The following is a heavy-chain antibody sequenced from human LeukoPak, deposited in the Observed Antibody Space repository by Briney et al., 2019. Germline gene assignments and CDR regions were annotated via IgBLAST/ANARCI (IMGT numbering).Heavy chain of an antibody. CDR2: INAGNGNT. V-gene: IGHV1-3*01. J-gene: IGHJ6*02. CDR3: ARDFIVVAEPPRYYYYYGMDV. D-gene: IGHD2-15*01. Sequence: ASVKVSCKASGYTFTSYAMHWVRQAPGQRLEWMGWINAGNGNTKYSQKFQGRVTITRDTSASTAYMELSSLRSEDTAVYYCARDFIVVAEPPRYYYYYGMDVWGQGTTVTVSS. CDR1: GYTFTSYA.